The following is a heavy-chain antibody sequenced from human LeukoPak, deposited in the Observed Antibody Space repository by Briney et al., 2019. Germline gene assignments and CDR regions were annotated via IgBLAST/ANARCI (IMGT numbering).Heavy chain of an antibody. Sequence: SVKVSCKASGGTFSSYAISWVRQAPGQGLEWMGGIIPIFGTANYAQKFQGRVTITADESTSTAYMELSSLRSEDTAVYYCARDSSSSSPHHNYFDYWGQGTLVTVSS. V-gene: IGHV1-69*13. CDR2: IIPIFGTA. J-gene: IGHJ4*02. CDR1: GGTFSSYA. D-gene: IGHD6-6*01. CDR3: ARDSSSSSPHHNYFDY.